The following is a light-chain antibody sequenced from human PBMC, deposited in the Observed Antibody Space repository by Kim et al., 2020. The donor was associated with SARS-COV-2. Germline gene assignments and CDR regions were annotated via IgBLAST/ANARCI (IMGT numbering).Light chain of an antibody. CDR3: SAWDSSLSALV. V-gene: IGLV10-54*01. Sequence: QAGLPQPPSVSKDLRQTATLTCTGNSNNVGNQGATWLQQHQGHPPKLLFYRSNNRPSGISERLSASRSGNTASLTITGLQPEDDADYYCSAWDSSLSALVFGGGTQLTVL. CDR2: RSN. J-gene: IGLJ3*02. CDR1: SNNVGNQG.